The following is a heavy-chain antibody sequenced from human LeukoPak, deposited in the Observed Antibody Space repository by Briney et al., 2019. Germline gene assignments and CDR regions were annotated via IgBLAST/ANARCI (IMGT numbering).Heavy chain of an antibody. CDR1: GYTFSSYG. D-gene: IGHD2-8*01. Sequence: ASVKVSCKASGYTFSSYGISWVRQAPGQGLEWIGWISVYSGNTNYAQRFQGRVTMTTDTSTSTAYMELRSLRSDDTAMYYCARDANGVLGDYWGQGTLVTVSS. CDR2: ISVYSGNT. J-gene: IGHJ4*02. CDR3: ARDANGVLGDY. V-gene: IGHV1-18*01.